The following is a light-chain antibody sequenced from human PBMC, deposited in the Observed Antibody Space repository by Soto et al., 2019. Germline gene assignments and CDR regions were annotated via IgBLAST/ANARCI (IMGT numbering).Light chain of an antibody. J-gene: IGLJ1*01. CDR2: EVS. CDR1: SSDIGGYNY. CDR3: SSYRSTTTFGV. V-gene: IGLV2-14*01. Sequence: QSALTQPASVSGSPGQSITISCTGTSSDIGGYNYVSWYQQHPGKAPNVVIYEVSNRPLGVSNRFSASKSGNTASLIISGLQADDEAEYFCSSYRSTTTFGVFGTGTKLTVL.